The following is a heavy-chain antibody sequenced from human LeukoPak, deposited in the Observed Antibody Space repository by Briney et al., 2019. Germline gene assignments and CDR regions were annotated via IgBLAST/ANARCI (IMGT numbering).Heavy chain of an antibody. CDR2: IYPGDSDT. V-gene: IGHV5-51*01. CDR3: ARQLDGLAGHSYFDY. Sequence: GESLKISCKGSGYSFTSYWIGWVRQMPGKGLEWMGIIYPGDSDTRYSPSFQGQVTISADKSISTAYLQWSSLKASDTAMYYCARQLDGLAGHSYFDYWGQGTLVTVSS. CDR1: GYSFTSYW. D-gene: IGHD6-19*01. J-gene: IGHJ4*02.